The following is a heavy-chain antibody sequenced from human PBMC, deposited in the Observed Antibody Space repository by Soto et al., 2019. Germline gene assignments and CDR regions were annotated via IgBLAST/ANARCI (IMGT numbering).Heavy chain of an antibody. Sequence: QVPLVQSGAEVKEPGSAVKVSCKAPADSFSSYGISWVRQAPGQGLEWMGGIIPTFGTTNYAEKFQGRVTITADESTNTAYMELSSLRSEDTALYYCARVFPDGWVEPGVVRGYLDTWGRGTLVTVSS. D-gene: IGHD3-3*01. V-gene: IGHV1-69*01. CDR3: ARVFPDGWVEPGVVRGYLDT. J-gene: IGHJ4*02. CDR1: ADSFSSYG. CDR2: IIPTFGTT.